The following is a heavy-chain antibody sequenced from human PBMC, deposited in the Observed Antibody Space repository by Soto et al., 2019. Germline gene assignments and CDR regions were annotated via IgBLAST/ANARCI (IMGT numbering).Heavy chain of an antibody. CDR1: GFTFSNYP. J-gene: IGHJ5*02. CDR3: ARCNSGSYHNPWFDP. V-gene: IGHV3-30*04. CDR2: ISDDGSKE. Sequence: QVQLVESGGGVVQPGKSLRLSCAASGFTFSNYPMHWVRQAPGKGLEWLAVISDDGSKEYYADSVKGRFTISRDNSKNTLCLQMNSLRADDTAVYYCARCNSGSYHNPWFDPWGHGTLVTVSS. D-gene: IGHD3-10*01.